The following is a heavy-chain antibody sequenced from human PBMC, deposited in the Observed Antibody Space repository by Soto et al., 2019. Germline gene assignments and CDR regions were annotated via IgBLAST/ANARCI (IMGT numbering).Heavy chain of an antibody. D-gene: IGHD6-25*01. CDR3: ARAISGYVT. J-gene: IGHJ5*02. CDR1: GITYSTYA. Sequence: QVHLVQSGAEVKNPGASVRVSCKASGITYSTYAIHWVRQAPGQGLEWMGWINAGEGYTRYSQEFQGLVTLTTVTSASTTYMNLSKLTFEATGVYYCARAISGYVTWGQGTQVTVSS. CDR2: INAGEGYT. V-gene: IGHV1-3*01.